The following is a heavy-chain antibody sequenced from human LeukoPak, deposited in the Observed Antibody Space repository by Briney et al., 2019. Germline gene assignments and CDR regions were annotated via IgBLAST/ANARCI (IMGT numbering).Heavy chain of an antibody. V-gene: IGHV4-34*01. Sequence: PSETLSLTCAVYGGSFSGYYWSWIRQPPGKGLEWIGEINHSGSTNYNPSLKSRVTISVDTSKNQFSLKLSSVTAADTAVYYCARSRSLRYSDWLMSPHLDYWGQGTLVTVSS. CDR2: INHSGST. J-gene: IGHJ4*02. CDR3: ARSRSLRYSDWLMSPHLDY. CDR1: GGSFSGYY. D-gene: IGHD3-9*01.